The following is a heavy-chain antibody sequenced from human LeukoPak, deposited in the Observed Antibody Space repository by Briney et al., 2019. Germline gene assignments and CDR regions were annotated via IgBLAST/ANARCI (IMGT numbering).Heavy chain of an antibody. CDR1: GFTFSSIA. CDR2: ISGSGGGT. Sequence: SGGSLRLSCAASGFTFSSIAMSWVRQAPDKGLDWVSTISGSGGGTYYADSVKGRFTISRDDSKNTLYLQMNSLRADDTAVYYCAKDLGRYRNNFFDYWGQGNLVTVSS. J-gene: IGHJ4*02. D-gene: IGHD1-26*01. V-gene: IGHV3-23*01. CDR3: AKDLGRYRNNFFDY.